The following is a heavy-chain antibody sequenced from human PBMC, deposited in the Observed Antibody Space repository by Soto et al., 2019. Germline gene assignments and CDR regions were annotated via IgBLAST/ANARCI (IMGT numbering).Heavy chain of an antibody. D-gene: IGHD3-9*01. J-gene: IGHJ4*02. CDR3: VREDILGVRSFDY. CDR2: ISSGSKTI. V-gene: IGHV3-48*02. Sequence: GSLRLSCVASGFTFSGYSVNWVRQAPGKGLEWVSYISSGSKTIYYAESVKGRFTVSRDNARNSQYLQMNSLRDEDTAVYYCVREDILGVRSFDYWGQGTLVTVSS. CDR1: GFTFSGYS.